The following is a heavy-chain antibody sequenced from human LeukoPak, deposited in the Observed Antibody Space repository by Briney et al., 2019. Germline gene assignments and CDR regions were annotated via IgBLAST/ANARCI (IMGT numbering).Heavy chain of an antibody. Sequence: GASVKVSCKASGYTFTSYAMHWVRQAPGQRLEWMGWINGGNGNTKYSQKFQGRVTITRDTSASTAYMELSSLRSEDTAVYYCARGSSDYPRYFDHWGQGTQVTVSS. CDR3: ARGSSDYPRYFDH. CDR1: GYTFTSYA. V-gene: IGHV1-3*01. J-gene: IGHJ4*02. D-gene: IGHD3-22*01. CDR2: INGGNGNT.